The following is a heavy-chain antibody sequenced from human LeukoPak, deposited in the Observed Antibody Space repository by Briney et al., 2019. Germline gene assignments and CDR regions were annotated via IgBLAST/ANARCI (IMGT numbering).Heavy chain of an antibody. CDR1: GFTFSNYW. J-gene: IGHJ6*04. CDR2: INEDGSGK. Sequence: PGGSLRLSCVSSGFTFSNYWMKWVRQAPGKGLEWVASINEDGSGKFSVGSVKDRITISRDNTRNSLDLQFNSLTVEDTAIYYCARDDGDVWGTGTTVTVSS. CDR3: ARDDGDV. V-gene: IGHV3-7*01.